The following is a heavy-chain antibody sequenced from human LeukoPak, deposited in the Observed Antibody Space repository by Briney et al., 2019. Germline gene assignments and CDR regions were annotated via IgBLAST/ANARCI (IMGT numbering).Heavy chain of an antibody. CDR3: ARREPVYSSGAYVGDDIQH. Sequence: ASVSVSFTASAYSFTVNYMHRVREAPGPGLGWVGWINPNSGGRKYVQTFQGSVSLTRDTSIRTAYMELTMLRSDDTAVYSCARREPVYSSGAYVGDDIQHWGQGTLVTVSS. D-gene: IGHD6-19*01. V-gene: IGHV1-2*02. CDR1: AYSFTVNY. CDR2: INPNSGGR. J-gene: IGHJ1*01.